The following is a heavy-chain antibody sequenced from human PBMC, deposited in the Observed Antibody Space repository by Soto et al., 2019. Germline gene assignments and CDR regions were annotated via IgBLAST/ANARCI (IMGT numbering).Heavy chain of an antibody. D-gene: IGHD1-26*01. CDR2: ISNSGGLT. CDR1: GFTFSSFA. Sequence: EVQLLESGGALVQPGGSLRLSCAASGFTFSSFAMYWVRQAPGKGLQWLSLISNSGGLTYYADSVKGRFTISRDNSKNTLYQQMKSLRADDTAVYFCAKDAPWVGRDFDYGCQGTQVTVYS. V-gene: IGHV3-23*01. J-gene: IGHJ4*02. CDR3: AKDAPWVGRDFDY.